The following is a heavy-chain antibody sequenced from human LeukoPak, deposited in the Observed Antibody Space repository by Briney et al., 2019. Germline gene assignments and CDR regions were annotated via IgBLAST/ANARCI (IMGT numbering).Heavy chain of an antibody. CDR1: GFTFSSYA. V-gene: IGHV3-23*01. J-gene: IGHJ4*02. CDR2: ISGSDGST. D-gene: IGHD3-3*01. CDR3: AKGTMFAVGRRWSPSLVANHY. Sequence: PGGSLRLSCAASGFTFSSYAMSWVRQAPGKGLECVSAISGSDGSTYYADSVKGRFTISRDNSKNTLYLQMNSLRAEDTAVYYCAKGTMFAVGRRWSPSLVANHYWGQGTLVTVSS.